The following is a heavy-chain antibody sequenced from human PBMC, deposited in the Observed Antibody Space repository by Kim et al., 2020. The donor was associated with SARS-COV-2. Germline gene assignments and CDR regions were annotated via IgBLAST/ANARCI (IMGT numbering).Heavy chain of an antibody. V-gene: IGHV4-34*01. D-gene: IGHD6-19*01. CDR3: ARVGDSSGRTGGMDV. Sequence: SETLSLTCAVYGGSFSGYYWSWIRQPPGKGLEWIGEINHSGSTNYNPSLKSRVTISVDTSKNQFSLKLSSVTAADTAVYYCARVGDSSGRTGGMDVWGQGTTVTVSS. J-gene: IGHJ6*02. CDR2: INHSGST. CDR1: GGSFSGYY.